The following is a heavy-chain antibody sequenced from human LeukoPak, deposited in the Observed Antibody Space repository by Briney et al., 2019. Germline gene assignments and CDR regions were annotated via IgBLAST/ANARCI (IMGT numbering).Heavy chain of an antibody. V-gene: IGHV3-21*01. CDR3: ARDSSSWYIIDP. Sequence: GGSLRLSCAASGFTFSSYSMNWVRQAPGKGLEWVSSISSSSSYIYYADSVKGRFTISRDNAKNSLYLQMNSLRAEDTAVYYCARDSSSWYIIDPWGQGTLVTVSS. CDR2: ISSSSSYI. D-gene: IGHD6-13*01. CDR1: GFTFSSYS. J-gene: IGHJ5*02.